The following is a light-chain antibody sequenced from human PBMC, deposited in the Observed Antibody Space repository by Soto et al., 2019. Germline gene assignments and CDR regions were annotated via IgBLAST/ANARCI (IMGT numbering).Light chain of an antibody. CDR1: QGISSY. CDR3: QQYLSYPYT. V-gene: IGKV1-8*01. J-gene: IGKJ2*01. Sequence: AIRMTQSPSSFSASTGDRVTITCRASQGISSYLAWYQQKPGKVPKLLLYAAVTLQRRAPSRFSASGSGTDFTLTISRLQSEDFATYYWQQYLSYPYTFGQGTKLEI. CDR2: AAV.